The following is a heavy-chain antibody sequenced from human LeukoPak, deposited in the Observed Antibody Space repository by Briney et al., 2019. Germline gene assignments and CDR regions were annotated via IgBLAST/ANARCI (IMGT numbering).Heavy chain of an antibody. CDR2: IYPGDSDT. D-gene: IGHD6-19*01. Sequence: GESLKISCKGSGYSFTSYWIGWARQMPGKGLEWMGIIYPGDSDTRYSPSFQGQVTISADKSISTAYLQWSSLKASDTAMYYCARQGEWLQAYFDYWGQGTLVTVSS. CDR1: GYSFTSYW. J-gene: IGHJ4*02. V-gene: IGHV5-51*01. CDR3: ARQGEWLQAYFDY.